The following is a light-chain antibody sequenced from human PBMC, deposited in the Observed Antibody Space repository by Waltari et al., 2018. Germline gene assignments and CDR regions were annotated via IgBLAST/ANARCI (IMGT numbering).Light chain of an antibody. CDR1: QSVSSSY. Sequence: ETAFTQSPGTLSFSPGERVTLPCRASQSVSSSYLAWYQQKPGQDPRVLIYGASSRATGIPDRFSGSRSGADFTLTISRLEPEDFAVYYCQQYGSFWTFGQGTKVEIK. CDR3: QQYGSFWT. J-gene: IGKJ1*01. V-gene: IGKV3-20*01. CDR2: GAS.